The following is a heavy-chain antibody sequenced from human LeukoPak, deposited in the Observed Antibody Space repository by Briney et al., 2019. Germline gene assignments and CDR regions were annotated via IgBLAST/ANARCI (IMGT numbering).Heavy chain of an antibody. CDR3: AREERWPQDGLENDY. D-gene: IGHD4-23*01. Sequence: SETLSLTCTVSGGSVSSGSYHWSWIRQPPGKVLEWIGHIFYSRRTHYNPSLKSRVTISVDTSKNQFSLRLSSVTAADTAVYYCAREERWPQDGLENDYWGQGTLVTVCS. CDR1: GGSVSSGSYH. V-gene: IGHV4-61*01. J-gene: IGHJ4*02. CDR2: IFYSRRT.